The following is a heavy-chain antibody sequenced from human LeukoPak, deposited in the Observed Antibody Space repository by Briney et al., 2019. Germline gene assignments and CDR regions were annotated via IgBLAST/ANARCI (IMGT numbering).Heavy chain of an antibody. Sequence: KSSETLSLTCTVSGGSISSYYWSWIRQPPGKGLEWRGEINHSGSTKYNPSLKSRVIISVNTSKNQLSLKLTSVTAADTAVYHCARLSLRRGVIMDYWGQGTLVTVSS. CDR2: INHSGST. CDR1: GGSISSYY. CDR3: ARLSLRRGVIMDY. D-gene: IGHD3-10*01. J-gene: IGHJ4*02. V-gene: IGHV4-34*01.